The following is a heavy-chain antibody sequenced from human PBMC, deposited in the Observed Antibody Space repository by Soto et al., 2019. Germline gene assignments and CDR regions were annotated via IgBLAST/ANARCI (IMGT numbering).Heavy chain of an antibody. V-gene: IGHV1-3*01. CDR2: INGGNGNT. Sequence: ASVKVSCKTSGYTFTSYTIHWVRQAPGQRLEWMGWINGGNGNTKYSQNFQGRVTITRDTSASTAYMQLSSLISEDTALYYCARDVKMVRGVIDGAYYYYGMDVWGQGTTVTVSS. D-gene: IGHD3-10*01. J-gene: IGHJ6*02. CDR1: GYTFTSYT. CDR3: ARDVKMVRGVIDGAYYYYGMDV.